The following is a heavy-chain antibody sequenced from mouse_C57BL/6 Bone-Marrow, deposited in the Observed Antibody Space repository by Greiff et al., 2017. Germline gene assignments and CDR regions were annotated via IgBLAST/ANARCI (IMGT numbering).Heavy chain of an antibody. D-gene: IGHD1-1*01. J-gene: IGHJ3*01. CDR2: IDPGSGST. CDR1: GYTFTRYW. Sequence: VQLQQPGAELVKPWASVTMSCTASGYTFTRYWITWVTPRPGPGLEWIGDIDPGSGSTNYNEKFKSKATLTVDTSSSTAYMQISSLTSEDSAVYYCARRGLLRYLAYWGQGTLVTVSA. V-gene: IGHV1-55*01. CDR3: ARRGLLRYLAY.